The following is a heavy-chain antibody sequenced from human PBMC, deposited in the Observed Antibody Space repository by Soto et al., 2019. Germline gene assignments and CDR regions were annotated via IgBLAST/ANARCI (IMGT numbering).Heavy chain of an antibody. CDR3: ARDNGLAGSFDP. D-gene: IGHD6-13*01. Sequence: GGSLRLSCAASGFTFNTYSMNWVRQAPGKGPEWISYITSSSTTIYYADSVKGRFTISRDNAKNSLYLQMNSLRDEDTAVYYCARDNGLAGSFDPWGQGTLVTVSP. V-gene: IGHV3-48*02. CDR2: ITSSSTTI. J-gene: IGHJ5*02. CDR1: GFTFNTYS.